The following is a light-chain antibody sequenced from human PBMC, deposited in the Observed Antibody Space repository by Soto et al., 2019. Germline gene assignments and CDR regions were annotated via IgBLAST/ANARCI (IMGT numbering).Light chain of an antibody. CDR2: DAS. CDR3: QQRSNRPPFT. J-gene: IGKJ2*01. CDR1: QSVSSSY. V-gene: IGKV3D-20*02. Sequence: EIVLTQSPGTLSLSPGERATLSCRASQSVSSSYLAWYQQKPGQAPRLLIYDASDRATGIPARFSGSGSGTDFTLTISSLEPEDFAVYFCQQRSNRPPFTFGQGTKVDIK.